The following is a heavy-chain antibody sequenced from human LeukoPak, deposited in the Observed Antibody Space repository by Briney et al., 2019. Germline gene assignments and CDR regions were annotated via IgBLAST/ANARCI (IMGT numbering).Heavy chain of an antibody. D-gene: IGHD3-22*01. V-gene: IGHV3-23*01. Sequence: SGGSLRLSCAASGFTFSSYAMSWVRQAPGKGLEWVSAISGSGGSTYYADSVKGRFTISRDNSKNTLYLQMNSLRAEDTAVYYCAAAPGNYYDSSPNDAFDIWGQGTMVTVSS. CDR1: GFTFSSYA. CDR2: ISGSGGST. J-gene: IGHJ3*02. CDR3: AAAPGNYYDSSPNDAFDI.